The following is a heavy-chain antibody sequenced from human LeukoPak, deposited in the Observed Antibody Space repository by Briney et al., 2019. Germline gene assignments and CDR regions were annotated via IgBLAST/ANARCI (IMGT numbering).Heavy chain of an antibody. Sequence: SETLSLTCAVYGGSFSGYYWSWIRQPPGKGLEWIGEINHSGSTNYNPSLKSRATISVDTSKNQFSLKLSSVTAADTAVYYCARGPYIAAAGTGWFDPWGQGTLVTVSS. CDR3: ARGPYIAAAGTGWFDP. J-gene: IGHJ5*02. CDR2: INHSGST. D-gene: IGHD6-13*01. V-gene: IGHV4-34*01. CDR1: GGSFSGYY.